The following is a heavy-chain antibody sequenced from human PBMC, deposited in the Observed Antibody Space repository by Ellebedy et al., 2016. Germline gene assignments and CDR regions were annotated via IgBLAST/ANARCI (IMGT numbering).Heavy chain of an antibody. D-gene: IGHD5-24*01. V-gene: IGHV4-39*01. CDR3: ARGTTERWLQLAFDY. J-gene: IGHJ4*02. CDR1: GGSISSSSYY. Sequence: SETLSLTXTVSGGSISSSSYYWGWIRQPPGKGLEWIGSIYYSGSTYYNPSLKSRVTISVDTSKNQFSLKLSSVTAADTAVYYCARGTTERWLQLAFDYWGQGTLVTVSS. CDR2: IYYSGST.